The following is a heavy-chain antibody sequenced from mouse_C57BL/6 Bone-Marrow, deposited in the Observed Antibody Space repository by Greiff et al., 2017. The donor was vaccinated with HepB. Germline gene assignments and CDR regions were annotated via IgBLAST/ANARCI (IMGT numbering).Heavy chain of an antibody. CDR2: INPYNGGT. CDR1: GYTFTDYY. V-gene: IGHV1-19*01. D-gene: IGHD2-2*01. CDR3: ARYGYGDFAY. J-gene: IGHJ3*01. Sequence: VQLQQSGPVLVKPGASVKMSCKASGYTFTDYYMNWVKQSHGKSLEWIGVINPYNGGTSYNQKFKGKATLTVDKSSSTAYMELNSLTSEDSAVYYCARYGYGDFAYWGQGTLVTVSA.